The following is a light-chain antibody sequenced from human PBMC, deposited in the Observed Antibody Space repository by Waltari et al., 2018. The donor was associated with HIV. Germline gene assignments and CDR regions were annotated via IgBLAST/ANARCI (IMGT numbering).Light chain of an antibody. CDR2: EVS. CDR1: SRDVGVSNS. J-gene: IGLJ2*01. V-gene: IGLV2-14*01. Sequence: QSALTQPASVSGSPGQSIPISCTGPSRDVGVSNSVPRYQQHPGKAPKLMIYEVSNRPSGVSNRFAGSKSGNTASLTISGLQAEDEADYYCSSYTSSNTLVVFGGGTKLTVL. CDR3: SSYTSSNTLVV.